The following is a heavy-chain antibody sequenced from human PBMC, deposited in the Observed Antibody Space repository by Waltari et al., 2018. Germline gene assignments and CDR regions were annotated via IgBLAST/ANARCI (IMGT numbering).Heavy chain of an antibody. CDR2: MNPNRGNT. CDR3: ARASPYYDILTGHYYYYGMDV. J-gene: IGHJ6*02. Sequence: QVQLVQSGAEVKKPGASVKVSCKASGYTFTSYDINWVRQATGQGLEWMGWMNPNRGNTGDAKKCQGRVTMTRNTSISTAYMELSSLRSEDTAVYYCARASPYYDILTGHYYYYGMDVWGQGTTVTVSS. D-gene: IGHD3-9*01. CDR1: GYTFTSYD. V-gene: IGHV1-8*01.